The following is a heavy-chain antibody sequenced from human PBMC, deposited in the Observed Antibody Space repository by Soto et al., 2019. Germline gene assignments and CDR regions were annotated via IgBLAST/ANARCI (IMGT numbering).Heavy chain of an antibody. V-gene: IGHV1-69*13. CDR3: ARDPWFGESSPHNWFDP. D-gene: IGHD3-10*01. J-gene: IGHJ5*02. CDR2: IIPIFGTA. CDR1: GGTFSSYA. Sequence: SVKVSCKASGGTFSSYAISWVRQAPGQGLEWMGGIIPIFGTANYAQKFQGRVTITADESTSTAYMELSSLRSEDTAVYYCARDPWFGESSPHNWFDPWGQGTLVTVSS.